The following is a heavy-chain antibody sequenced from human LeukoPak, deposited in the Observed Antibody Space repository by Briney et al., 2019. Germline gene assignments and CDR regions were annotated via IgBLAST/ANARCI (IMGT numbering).Heavy chain of an antibody. J-gene: IGHJ4*02. CDR3: AREDASGTDLVDY. Sequence: SVKVSCKASGGTFSSYAISWVRQAPGQGLEWMGGIIPIFGTANYAQKFQGRVTITADESTSTAYMELSSLRSEDTAVYYCAREDASGTDLVDYWGQGTLVTVSS. CDR2: IIPIFGTA. D-gene: IGHD1-26*01. CDR1: GGTFSSYA. V-gene: IGHV1-69*13.